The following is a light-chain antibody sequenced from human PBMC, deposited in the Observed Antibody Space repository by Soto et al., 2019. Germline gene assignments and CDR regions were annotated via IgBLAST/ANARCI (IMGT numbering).Light chain of an antibody. CDR2: GAS. J-gene: IGKJ5*01. CDR3: QQYGSSPPIT. V-gene: IGKV3-20*01. Sequence: EIWMTQYPVTLSVSPGERATLSCGGGQSVSSTYLAWYQQKPRQAPRLRIYGASSRATGIPDRFSGSGSGTDFTLPIFRLETEDFAVYYCQQYGSSPPITFGQGTRLEIK. CDR1: QSVSSTY.